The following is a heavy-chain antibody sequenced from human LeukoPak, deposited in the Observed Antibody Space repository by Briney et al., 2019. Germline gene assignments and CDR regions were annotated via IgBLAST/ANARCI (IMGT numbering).Heavy chain of an antibody. J-gene: IGHJ5*02. V-gene: IGHV4-61*01. Sequence: SETLSLTCTVSGGSVSSGSYYWSWIRQPPGKGLEWIVYIYYSGGTNYNPSLKSRVTISVDTSKNQFSLKLSSVTAADTAVYYCARDLYNWNDVGWFDPWGQGTLVTVSS. CDR3: ARDLYNWNDVGWFDP. CDR1: GGSVSSGSYY. CDR2: IYYSGGT. D-gene: IGHD1-20*01.